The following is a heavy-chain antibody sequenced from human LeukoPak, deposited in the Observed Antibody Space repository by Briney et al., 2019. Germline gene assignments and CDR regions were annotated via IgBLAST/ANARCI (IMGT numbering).Heavy chain of an antibody. CDR3: ARELQSITIFGVVIHPHDAFDI. CDR1: GYTFTSYG. Sequence: ASVKVSCKASGYTFTSYGISWVRQAPGQGLEWMGWISAYNGNTHYAQKLQGRVTMTTDTSTSTAYMELRSLRSDDTAVYYCARELQSITIFGVVIHPHDAFDIWAKGQWSPSLQ. D-gene: IGHD3-3*01. CDR2: ISAYNGNT. V-gene: IGHV1-18*01. J-gene: IGHJ3*02.